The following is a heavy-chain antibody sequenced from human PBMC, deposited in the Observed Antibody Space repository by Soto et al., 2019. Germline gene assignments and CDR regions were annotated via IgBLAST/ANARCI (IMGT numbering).Heavy chain of an antibody. V-gene: IGHV3-21*01. CDR1: GGTFSSYS. CDR2: ISSSSSYI. D-gene: IGHD5-18*01. J-gene: IGHJ6*02. Sequence: PGGSRRLSWAASGGTFSSYSVNWVRQAPGKGLEWVSSISSSSSYIYYADSVKGRFTISRDNSKNTLYLQMNSLRAEDTAVYYCARDYGRYTAMVLGWDYYYGMDVWGQGTTVTVSS. CDR3: ARDYGRYTAMVLGWDYYYGMDV.